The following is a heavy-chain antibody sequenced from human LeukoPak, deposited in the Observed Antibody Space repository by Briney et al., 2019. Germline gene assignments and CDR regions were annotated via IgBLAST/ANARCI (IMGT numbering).Heavy chain of an antibody. J-gene: IGHJ5*02. V-gene: IGHV1-8*02. D-gene: IGHD3/OR15-3a*01. Sequence: GSSVKVSCKASGGTFSSYDINWVRQATGQGLEWMGWMNPNSGNTGYAQKFQGRVTMTRNTSISTAYMELSSLRSEDTAVYYCARVVIFDWTGGFDPWGQGTLVTVSS. CDR2: MNPNSGNT. CDR3: ARVVIFDWTGGFDP. CDR1: GGTFSSYD.